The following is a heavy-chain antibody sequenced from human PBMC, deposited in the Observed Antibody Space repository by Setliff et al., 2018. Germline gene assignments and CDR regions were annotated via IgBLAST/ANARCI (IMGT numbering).Heavy chain of an antibody. D-gene: IGHD1-26*01. CDR2: IYASGST. V-gene: IGHV4-61*02. CDR3: TKGRVGLAARAGY. Sequence: PSETLSLTCTVSAGSISSDSDYWSWIRQSAGKGLEWIGRIYASGSTEYNPSLGSRVTISVDTSRNQFSLQLSSVTSADTAIYYCTKGRVGLAARAGYWGQGTLVTVSS. J-gene: IGHJ4*02. CDR1: AGSISSDSDY.